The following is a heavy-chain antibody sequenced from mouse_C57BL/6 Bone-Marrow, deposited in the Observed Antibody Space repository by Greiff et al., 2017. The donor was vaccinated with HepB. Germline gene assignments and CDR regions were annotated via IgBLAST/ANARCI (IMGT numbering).Heavy chain of an antibody. J-gene: IGHJ3*01. CDR3: ARSRYSNSKAWFAY. V-gene: IGHV1-53*01. D-gene: IGHD2-5*01. Sequence: VQLQQSGTELVKPGASVKLSCKASGYTFTSYWMHWVKQRPGQGLEWIGNINPSNGSTNYNEKIKGKATLPVDTSSSTAYMQLSSLTSEASAVYYCARSRYSNSKAWFAYWGQGTLVTVSA. CDR2: INPSNGST. CDR1: GYTFTSYW.